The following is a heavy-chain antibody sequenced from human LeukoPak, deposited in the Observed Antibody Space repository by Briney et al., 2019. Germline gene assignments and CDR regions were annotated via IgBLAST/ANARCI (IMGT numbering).Heavy chain of an antibody. CDR2: IDGGGYT. D-gene: IGHD6-13*01. CDR3: ARGSREGPFDD. J-gene: IGHJ4*02. CDR1: GFTVSSTY. V-gene: IGHV3-53*01. Sequence: GGSLRLSCAASGFTVSSTYMTWVRQAPGKGLEWVSVIDGGGYTFYADSVKGRFSISSDNSKNTLYLQMNSLRGEDTAVYYCARGSREGPFDDWGQGTLVNV.